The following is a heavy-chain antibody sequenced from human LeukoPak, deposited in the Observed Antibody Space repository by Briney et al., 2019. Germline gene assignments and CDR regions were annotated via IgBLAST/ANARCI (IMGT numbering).Heavy chain of an antibody. J-gene: IGHJ6*03. V-gene: IGHV4-4*07. CDR3: ARDSIVVVVAAYYYMDV. CDR2: IYTSGST. D-gene: IGHD2-15*01. Sequence: SETLSLTCAVYGGPFSGYYWSWIRQPAGKGLEWIGRIYTSGSTNYNPSLKSRVTISVDTSKNQFSLRLSSVTAADTAVYYCARDSIVVVVAAYYYMDVWGKGTTVTVSS. CDR1: GGPFSGYY.